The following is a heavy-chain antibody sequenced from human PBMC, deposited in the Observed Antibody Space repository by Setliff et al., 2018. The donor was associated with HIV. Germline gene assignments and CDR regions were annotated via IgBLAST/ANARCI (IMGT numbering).Heavy chain of an antibody. CDR2: IDYSGRT. CDR3: ARVGGRGGSSWYLGTKMGRKYGMDV. CDR1: GGSISNYY. J-gene: IGHJ6*02. D-gene: IGHD6-13*01. V-gene: IGHV4-59*01. Sequence: PSETLSLTCTVSGGSISNYYWSWIRQPPGKGLEWIGYIDYSGRTKCNPSLKSRVTISVDTSKNQFSLNLTSVTAADTAVYYCARVGGRGGSSWYLGTKMGRKYGMDVWGQGTTVTVSS.